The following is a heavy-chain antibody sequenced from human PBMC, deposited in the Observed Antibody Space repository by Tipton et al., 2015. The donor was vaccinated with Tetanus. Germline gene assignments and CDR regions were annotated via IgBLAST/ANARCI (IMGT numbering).Heavy chain of an antibody. J-gene: IGHJ4*02. CDR3: ARMYSTSSPFDH. V-gene: IGHV5-51*01. D-gene: IGHD6-6*01. CDR2: IFPDDSDT. CDR1: GYSFTSHW. Sequence: QLVQSGADVKKPGESLKISCKASGYSFTSHWIGWVRQMPGKGLEWMGMIFPDDSDTRYSPSFQGHVTFSVDTSTSTVSLQWSSLKASDTAMYFCARMYSTSSPFDHWGQGSLVAVSS.